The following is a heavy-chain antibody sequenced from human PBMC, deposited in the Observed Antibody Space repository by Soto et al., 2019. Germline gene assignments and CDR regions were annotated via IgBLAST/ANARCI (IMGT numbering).Heavy chain of an antibody. CDR2: IFYSGST. CDR1: GGSISSYY. Sequence: ASETLSLTCTVSGGSISSYYWSWIRQPPGKGLEWIGYIFYSGSTNYNPSLKSRVTISVDTSKNQFSLKLSSVTAADTAVYYCARRRDAYTFFGYWGQGTLVTVSS. J-gene: IGHJ4*02. D-gene: IGHD2-2*01. CDR3: ARRRDAYTFFGY. V-gene: IGHV4-59*08.